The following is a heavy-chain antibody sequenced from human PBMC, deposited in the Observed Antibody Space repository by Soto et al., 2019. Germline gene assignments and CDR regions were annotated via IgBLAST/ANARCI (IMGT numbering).Heavy chain of an antibody. J-gene: IGHJ4*01. Sequence: EVQLVESGGGLVQPGGSQRLSCAASGFTFSDHYMDWVRQAPGKVLEWVGRIRNKANSYTTDYAASVKGRFTISRDDSKDSLYLQMNSLKTEDTAIYYCARDSGKGAYFDYWGHGTLATVSS. V-gene: IGHV3-72*01. D-gene: IGHD1-26*01. CDR2: IRNKANSYTT. CDR3: ARDSGKGAYFDY. CDR1: GFTFSDHY.